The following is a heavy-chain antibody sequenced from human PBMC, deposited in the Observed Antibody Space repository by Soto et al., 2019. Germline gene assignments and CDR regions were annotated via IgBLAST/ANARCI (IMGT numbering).Heavy chain of an antibody. D-gene: IGHD2-2*01. Sequence: EVQLVESGGGLVQPGGSLRFSCAASGFTFSSYSMNWVRQAPGKGLEWVSYISSSSSTIYYADSVKGRFTISRDNAKNSLYLQMNSLRDEDTAVYYCARSYCSSTSCYPYYYGMDVWGQGTTVTVSS. CDR3: ARSYCSSTSCYPYYYGMDV. J-gene: IGHJ6*02. V-gene: IGHV3-48*02. CDR1: GFTFSSYS. CDR2: ISSSSSTI.